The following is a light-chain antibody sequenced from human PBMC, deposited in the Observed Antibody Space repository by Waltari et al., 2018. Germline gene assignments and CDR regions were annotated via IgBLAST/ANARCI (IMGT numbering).Light chain of an antibody. CDR1: QSVGRA. J-gene: IGKJ1*01. V-gene: IGKV3-20*01. Sequence: ETVFTQSPGPLSLSPGAIATRPCWASQSVGRALAWYQQKRGQAPRLLIYGASTRASGIPARFSDSGSGTDFSLTINRLEPEDFAVYYCQHYVRLPVTFGQGTKVEIK. CDR3: QHYVRLPVT. CDR2: GAS.